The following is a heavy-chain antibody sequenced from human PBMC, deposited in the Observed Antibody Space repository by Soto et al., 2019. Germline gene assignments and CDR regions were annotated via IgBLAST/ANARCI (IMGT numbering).Heavy chain of an antibody. CDR1: GGSISSSSFH. V-gene: IGHV4-39*01. CDR2: IYYSGST. Sequence: SETLSLTCTVSGGSISSSSFHWGWIRQPPGKGLEWIGSIYYSGSTYYSPSLKSRVTISVDTSKNQFSLKLSSVTAADTAVYYCARTGKFYYYDTTGLPFDPWGPGILVTVSS. J-gene: IGHJ5*02. D-gene: IGHD3-22*01. CDR3: ARTGKFYYYDTTGLPFDP.